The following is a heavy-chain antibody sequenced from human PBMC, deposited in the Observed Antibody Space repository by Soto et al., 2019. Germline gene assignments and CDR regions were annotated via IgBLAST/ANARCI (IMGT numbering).Heavy chain of an antibody. CDR1: GDSIGSFY. D-gene: IGHD6-13*01. CDR2: IDASGNS. CDR3: ARYSSNWFQTEGMDV. Sequence: PETLSLTCTVYGDSIGSFYWKWIRQPAGEGLEWIGRIDASGNSNYHPSLKSRVTMSVGTSKKQFSLKVTSVTAADTAVYYCARYSSNWFQTEGMDVWGQGTTVTVS. V-gene: IGHV4-4*07. J-gene: IGHJ6*02.